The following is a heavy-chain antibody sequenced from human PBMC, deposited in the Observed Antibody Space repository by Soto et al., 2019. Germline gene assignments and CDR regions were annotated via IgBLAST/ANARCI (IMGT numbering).Heavy chain of an antibody. CDR2: IYHGGST. V-gene: IGHV4-38-2*01. CDR3: ARVGPWVPYYYDSSPYTFENWFDP. J-gene: IGHJ5*02. D-gene: IGHD3-22*01. CDR1: GYSISSGYY. Sequence: SETLSLTCAVSGYSISSGYYWGWLRQPPGKGLEWIGRIYHGGSTYYNPSLNSRVTLSIDMTNNHVSLILNSVTAADTAVYYCARVGPWVPYYYDSSPYTFENWFDPWGQGTLVTVSS.